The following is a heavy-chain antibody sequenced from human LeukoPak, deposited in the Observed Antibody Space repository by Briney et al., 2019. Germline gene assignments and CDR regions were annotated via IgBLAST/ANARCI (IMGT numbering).Heavy chain of an antibody. CDR3: ARGRRYYDSSGRYFDF. Sequence: SETLSLTCTVSYGSISSSSYYWGWIRQPPGKGLEWIGSAYYSGSTYYNPSLKSRVTISLDTYKNQFSLKLTSVTAADTAVYYCARGRRYYDSSGRYFDFWGQGSLVTVSS. D-gene: IGHD3-22*01. CDR2: AYYSGST. J-gene: IGHJ4*02. V-gene: IGHV4-39*07. CDR1: YGSISSSSYY.